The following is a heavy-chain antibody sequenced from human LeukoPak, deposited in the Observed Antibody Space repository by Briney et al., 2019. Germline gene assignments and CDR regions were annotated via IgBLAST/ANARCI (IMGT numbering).Heavy chain of an antibody. D-gene: IGHD7-27*01. V-gene: IGHV1-46*01. J-gene: IGHJ4*02. CDR3: ARGANWEDY. CDR1: GYTFTSNY. Sequence: ASVKVSCKASGYTFTSNYIHWVRQAPGQGLEWMGMIYPRDGSTSYAQKFQGRVTVTRDTSTSTVHMELSGLKSDDTAVYYCARGANWEDYWGQGTLVTVSS. CDR2: IYPRDGST.